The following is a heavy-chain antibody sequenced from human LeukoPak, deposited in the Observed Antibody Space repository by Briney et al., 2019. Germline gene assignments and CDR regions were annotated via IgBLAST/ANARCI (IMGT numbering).Heavy chain of an antibody. CDR2: ISGSGGST. Sequence: GGSLRLSCAASGFTFSSYAMSWVRQAPGKGLEWVTAISGSGGSTYYADSVKGRFTTSRDNSKNTLYLQMNSLRAEDTAVYYCAKVTMSSSWYIFDSWGQGTLVTVSS. V-gene: IGHV3-23*01. J-gene: IGHJ5*01. CDR1: GFTFSSYA. CDR3: AKVTMSSSWYIFDS. D-gene: IGHD6-13*01.